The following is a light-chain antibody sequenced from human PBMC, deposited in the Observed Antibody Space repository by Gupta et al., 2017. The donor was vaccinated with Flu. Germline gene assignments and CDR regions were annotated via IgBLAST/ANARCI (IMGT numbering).Light chain of an antibody. CDR3: QQGGNSPWT. Sequence: GTLSLSPGESATLSCRASQIVSSNYLAWYQQKPGQAPRLLIYGASSRATGIPDRFSGSGSRTDSTLTISRLEPEDFAVYYCQQGGNSPWTFGQGTKVEVK. V-gene: IGKV3-20*01. J-gene: IGKJ1*01. CDR1: QIVSSNY. CDR2: GAS.